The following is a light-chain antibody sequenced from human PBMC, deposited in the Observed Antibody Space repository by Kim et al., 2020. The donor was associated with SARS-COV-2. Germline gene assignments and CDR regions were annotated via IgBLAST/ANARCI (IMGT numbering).Light chain of an antibody. J-gene: IGLJ3*02. Sequence: VSPGQTASISCSGDKLGDKYVCWYQQKPGQSPVLLIYEDTKRPSGIPVRFSVSYSGNTATLTISGTQAMDEADYYCQAWDSNTWVFGGGTQLTVL. CDR1: KLGDKY. CDR2: EDT. V-gene: IGLV3-1*01. CDR3: QAWDSNTWV.